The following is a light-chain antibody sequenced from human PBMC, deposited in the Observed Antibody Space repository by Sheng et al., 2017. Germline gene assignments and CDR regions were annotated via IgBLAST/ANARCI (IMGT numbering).Light chain of an antibody. V-gene: IGLV7-46*01. J-gene: IGLJ3*02. CDR2: DTS. CDR3: LLSHGGSSWV. CDR1: TGAVTSGHY. Sequence: QAVVTQEPSLTVSPGGTVTLTCGSSTGAVTSGHYPYWFQQKPGQAPRTLIYDTSNKQSWTPARFSGSLLGGKAALTLSGAQPEDEAEYYCLLSHGGSSWVFGGGTKLTVL.